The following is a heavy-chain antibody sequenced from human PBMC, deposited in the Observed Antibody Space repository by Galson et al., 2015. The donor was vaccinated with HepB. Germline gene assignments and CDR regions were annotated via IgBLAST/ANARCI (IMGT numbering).Heavy chain of an antibody. CDR3: ARFNSGWFAPGNLNDVFDI. CDR1: GFSLSTSGMR. D-gene: IGHD6-19*01. Sequence: PAVVKPTQTLTLTCTFSGFSLSTSGMRMSWIRQPPGKALEWLARIDWDDNKFYSTSLKTRLTISKDISKNQVVITMTNMDPLDTATYYCARFNSGWFAPGNLNDVFDIWGQGTKVSVSS. V-gene: IGHV2-70*04. CDR2: IDWDDNK. J-gene: IGHJ3*02.